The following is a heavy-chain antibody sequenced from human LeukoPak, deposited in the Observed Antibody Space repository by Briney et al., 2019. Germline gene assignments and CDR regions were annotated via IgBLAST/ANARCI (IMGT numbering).Heavy chain of an antibody. CDR1: GFTFSNAW. CDR2: NKSKTDGGTT. V-gene: IGHV3-15*01. CDR3: TTDSEVDP. Sequence: GGSLRLSCAGSGFTFSNAWMSWVRQAPGKGLEWVGRNKSKTDGGTTDYAAPVKGRFTISRDDSKNTLYLQMNSLKTEDTAVYYCTTDSEVDPWGQGTLVTVSS. J-gene: IGHJ5*02.